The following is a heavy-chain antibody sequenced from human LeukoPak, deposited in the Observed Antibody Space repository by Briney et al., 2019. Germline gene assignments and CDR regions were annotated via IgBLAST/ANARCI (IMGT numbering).Heavy chain of an antibody. CDR2: ISGSGGST. Sequence: QSGGSLRLSCAASGFTFSSYAMSWVRQAPGKGLEWVSAISGSGGSTYYADSVKGRFTISRDNSKNTLYLQMNSLRAEDTAVYYCAKDPRAYYYDSSGYYPDYWGQGTLVTVSS. V-gene: IGHV3-23*01. J-gene: IGHJ4*02. CDR1: GFTFSSYA. CDR3: AKDPRAYYYDSSGYYPDY. D-gene: IGHD3-22*01.